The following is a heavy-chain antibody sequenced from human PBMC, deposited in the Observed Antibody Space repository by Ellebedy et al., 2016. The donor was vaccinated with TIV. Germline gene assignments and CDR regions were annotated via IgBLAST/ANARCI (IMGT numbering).Heavy chain of an antibody. CDR2: INGRGDRT. Sequence: GESLKISXAVSGFTFTDYAINWVRQSPSKGLEWVSSINGRGDRTYYADSVKGRFTISRDNSKNVLYLQMNGLRVEDTAMYYCAKPARTDATDYWGQGTLVTVSS. J-gene: IGHJ4*02. V-gene: IGHV3-23*01. D-gene: IGHD4-17*01. CDR3: AKPARTDATDY. CDR1: GFTFTDYA.